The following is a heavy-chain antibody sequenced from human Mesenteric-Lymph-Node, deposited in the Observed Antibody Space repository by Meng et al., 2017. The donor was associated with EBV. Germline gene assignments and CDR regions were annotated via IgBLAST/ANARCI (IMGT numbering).Heavy chain of an antibody. D-gene: IGHD5-24*01. V-gene: IGHV3-11*01. Sequence: GQLVGSGGGLVKPGGSQRLSCAASRFSFSDYYMTWMRQAPGKGLEWISHITSTGSGTYYGDSVKGRFTVSRDNAKKSLYLQMNSLRDEDTAVYYCARGSSGYIAWFDPWGQGTLVTVSS. CDR2: ITSTGSGT. CDR1: RFSFSDYY. J-gene: IGHJ5*02. CDR3: ARGSSGYIAWFDP.